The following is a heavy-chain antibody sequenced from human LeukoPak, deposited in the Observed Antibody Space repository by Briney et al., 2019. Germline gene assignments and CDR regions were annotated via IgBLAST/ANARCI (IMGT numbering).Heavy chain of an antibody. J-gene: IGHJ4*02. D-gene: IGHD3-10*01. Sequence: TSETLSLTCTVSGGSISSGSHYWGWVRQPPGKELEWFGNIYYSGNSYYTPSLKSRVTISVDASKNHFSLILSSVTAADTAVYYCARLSYGTGGHYNFYFDFWGQGTLVTVSA. CDR1: GGSISSGSHY. CDR2: IYYSGNS. V-gene: IGHV4-39*02. CDR3: ARLSYGTGGHYNFYFDF.